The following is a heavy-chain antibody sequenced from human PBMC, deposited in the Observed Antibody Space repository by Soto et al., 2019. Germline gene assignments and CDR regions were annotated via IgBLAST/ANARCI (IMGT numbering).Heavy chain of an antibody. J-gene: IGHJ4*02. V-gene: IGHV3-23*01. D-gene: IGHD3-16*01. CDR1: GFTFRSYA. CDR2: ISGGGAAT. Sequence: EVQLLESGGGLVQPGGSLRLSCAASGFTFRSYAMTWVRPAPGRGLAWVSGISGGGAATYNAASVKGRSTISRDNSKNTRDRQRNSPRAEDTDIDYCVKDGEADKGVGDYCDHWGRGALIAVSA. CDR3: VKDGEADKGVGDYCDH.